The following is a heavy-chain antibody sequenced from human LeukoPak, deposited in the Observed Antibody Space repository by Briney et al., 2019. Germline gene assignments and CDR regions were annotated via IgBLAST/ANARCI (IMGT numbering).Heavy chain of an antibody. J-gene: IGHJ3*02. Sequence: GGSLRLSCAASGFTFSSYNMNWVRQAPGKGLEWVSSISSSSSYIYYADSVKGRFTISRDNAKNSLYLQMNSLRAEDTAVYYCARPLLSSDSFDIWGQGTMVTVSS. CDR3: ARPLLSSDSFDI. CDR1: GFTFSSYN. V-gene: IGHV3-21*01. CDR2: ISSSSSYI. D-gene: IGHD2-21*01.